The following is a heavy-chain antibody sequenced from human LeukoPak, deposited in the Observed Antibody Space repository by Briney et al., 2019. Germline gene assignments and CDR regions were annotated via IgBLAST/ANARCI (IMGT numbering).Heavy chain of an antibody. Sequence: GGSLRLSCAASGFTFSSYGMHWVRQAPGKGLEWVAFIRYDGSNKYYADSVKGRFTISRDNSKNTLYLQMNSLRAEDTAVYYCAKEYYDILTGYSNYYYYYMDVWGKGTTVTISS. J-gene: IGHJ6*03. CDR1: GFTFSSYG. CDR2: IRYDGSNK. D-gene: IGHD3-9*01. V-gene: IGHV3-30*02. CDR3: AKEYYDILTGYSNYYYYYMDV.